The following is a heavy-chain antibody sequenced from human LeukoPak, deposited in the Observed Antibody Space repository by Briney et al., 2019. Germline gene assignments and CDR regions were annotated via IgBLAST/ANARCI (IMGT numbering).Heavy chain of an antibody. J-gene: IGHJ4*02. Sequence: PGGSLRLSCAGSGFTFSSYAMAWVRQTPEKGLEWVAIISSSDGGTYYIDSVKGRFTISRDHSKNMLNLQMNSLRAEDTAVYYCNTDGDYGDYVDSWGQGTLVTVSS. CDR3: NTDGDYGDYVDS. V-gene: IGHV3-23*01. CDR1: GFTFSSYA. D-gene: IGHD4-17*01. CDR2: ISSSDGGT.